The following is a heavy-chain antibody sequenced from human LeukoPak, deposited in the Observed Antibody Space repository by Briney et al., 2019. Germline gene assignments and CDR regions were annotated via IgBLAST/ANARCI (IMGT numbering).Heavy chain of an antibody. D-gene: IGHD6-19*01. J-gene: IGHJ4*02. V-gene: IGHV3-30*18. Sequence: GRSLRLSCAASGFTFSSYGMHWVRQAPGKGLEWVAVISYDGSNKYYADSVKGRFTISRDNSKNTLYLQINSLRTEDTAMYYCAKGGYSSGWFGQAYWGQGTLVTVSS. CDR3: AKGGYSSGWFGQAY. CDR1: GFTFSSYG. CDR2: ISYDGSNK.